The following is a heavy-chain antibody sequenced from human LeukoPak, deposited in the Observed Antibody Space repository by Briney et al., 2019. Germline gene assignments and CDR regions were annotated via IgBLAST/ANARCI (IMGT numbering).Heavy chain of an antibody. D-gene: IGHD3-3*01. V-gene: IGHV3-23*01. Sequence: GGSLRLSCAASGFTFSSYAMSWVRQAPGKGLEWVSTFSGTGSGTYYADSVKGRFTISRDNSKNTLYLLMNSLRAEDTAVYFCAGGSRSGFSYYIDSWGQRTLVTVSS. J-gene: IGHJ4*02. CDR3: AGGSRSGFSYYIDS. CDR1: GFTFSSYA. CDR2: FSGTGSGT.